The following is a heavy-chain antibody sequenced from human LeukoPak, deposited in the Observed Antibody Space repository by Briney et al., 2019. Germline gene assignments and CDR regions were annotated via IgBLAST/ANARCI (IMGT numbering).Heavy chain of an antibody. Sequence: PGRSLRLSCAASGFTFSSYGMHWVRQAPGKGLEWVAVIWYDGSNKYYADSVKGRFTISRDNSKNTLYLQMSSLSAEDKAVYYCARDLAAAGIWPRYYYYYYGMDVWGQGTTVTVSS. D-gene: IGHD6-13*01. CDR3: ARDLAAAGIWPRYYYYYYGMDV. CDR1: GFTFSSYG. CDR2: IWYDGSNK. V-gene: IGHV3-33*01. J-gene: IGHJ6*02.